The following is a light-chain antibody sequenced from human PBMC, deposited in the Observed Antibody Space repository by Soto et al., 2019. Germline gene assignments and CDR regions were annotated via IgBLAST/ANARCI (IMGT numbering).Light chain of an antibody. V-gene: IGLV2-8*01. CDR3: SSYGGSNNLV. J-gene: IGLJ3*02. Sequence: QSALTQPPSASGSPGQSVTISCTGTRSDVGSYNFVSWYQQHPGKAPKLVIYEVSKRPSGVPDRFSGSKSGNTASLTVSGLQADDEADYYCSSYGGSNNLVFGGGTKLTVL. CDR1: RSDVGSYNF. CDR2: EVS.